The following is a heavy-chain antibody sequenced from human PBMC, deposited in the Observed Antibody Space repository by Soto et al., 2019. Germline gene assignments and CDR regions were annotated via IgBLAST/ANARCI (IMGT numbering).Heavy chain of an antibody. J-gene: IGHJ4*02. D-gene: IGHD2-2*01. CDR1: GFAVNSNY. CDR3: VRTSSY. Sequence: VGSLRLSCAASGFAVNSNYMSWVRQAPGKGLEWVSVIFGGGSTFYSDSVKGRFTISRDTSKNTVYLQMNSLRTEDTAVYYCVRTSSYWGQGTLVTVSS. V-gene: IGHV3-53*01. CDR2: IFGGGST.